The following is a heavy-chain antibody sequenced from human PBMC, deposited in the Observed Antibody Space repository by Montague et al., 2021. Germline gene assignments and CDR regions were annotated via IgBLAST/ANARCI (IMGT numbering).Heavy chain of an antibody. J-gene: IGHJ4*02. Sequence: SETLSLTCSVSGDSINGWYWSWIRQPPGKGLEWIGSVFYSGATNYNPSLKSRVTMSADTPKNQVSLKVNSVTAADTAVYYCARQGFYESGGFFIWGLGTLVTGSS. V-gene: IGHV4-59*01. CDR2: VFYSGAT. CDR1: GDSINGWY. D-gene: IGHD3-22*01. CDR3: ARQGFYESGGFFI.